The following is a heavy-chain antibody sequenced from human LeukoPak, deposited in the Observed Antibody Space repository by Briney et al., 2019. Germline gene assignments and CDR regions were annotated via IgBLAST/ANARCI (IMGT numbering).Heavy chain of an antibody. V-gene: IGHV3-30*03. D-gene: IGHD3-3*01. J-gene: IGHJ4*02. CDR3: ATYYDFWSGHPYYFDY. CDR2: ISYDGSNK. CDR1: GFTFSSYG. Sequence: PGGSLRLSCAASGFTFSSYGMHWVRQAPGKGLEWVAVISYDGSNKYYADSVKGRFTISRGNSKNTLYLQMNSLRAEDTAVYYCATYYDFWSGHPYYFDYWGQGTLVTVSS.